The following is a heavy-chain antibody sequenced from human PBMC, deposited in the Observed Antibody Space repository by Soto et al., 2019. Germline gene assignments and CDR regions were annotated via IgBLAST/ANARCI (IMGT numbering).Heavy chain of an antibody. CDR1: GFTFSGYW. CDR2: ISSTTNYI. Sequence: GGSLRLSCEASGFTFSGYWMNWVRQAPGKGLEWVSSISSTTNYIYYGDSMKGRFTISRDNAKNSLYLEMNSLRAEDTAVYYCARESEDLTSNFDYWGQGTLVTV. J-gene: IGHJ4*02. CDR3: ARESEDLTSNFDY. V-gene: IGHV3-21*06.